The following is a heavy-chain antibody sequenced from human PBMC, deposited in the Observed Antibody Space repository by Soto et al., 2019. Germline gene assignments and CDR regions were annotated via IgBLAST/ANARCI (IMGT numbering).Heavy chain of an antibody. J-gene: IGHJ4*02. CDR3: ATVRVIRGAIPNHVGL. Sequence: GASVKVSCKASGGTFNSYGISWVRQAPGQGLDWLGVIIPLYGTVNYAQKLQGRVSITAEKSTSTAYMDLNSLRSDDTAVYYRATVRVIRGAIPNHVGLWGQGTLVTVTS. CDR1: GGTFNSYG. D-gene: IGHD3-10*01. CDR2: IIPLYGTV. V-gene: IGHV1-69*06.